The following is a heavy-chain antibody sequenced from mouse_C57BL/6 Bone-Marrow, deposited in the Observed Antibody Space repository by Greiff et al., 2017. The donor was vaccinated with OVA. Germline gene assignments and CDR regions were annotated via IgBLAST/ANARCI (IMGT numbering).Heavy chain of an antibody. Sequence: VMLVESGAELARPGASVKLSCKASGYTFTSYGISWVKQRTGQGLEWIGEIYPRSGNTYYNEKFKGKATLTADKSSSTAYMELRSLTSEDSAVYFCARRGGSNTWFAYWGQGTLVTVSA. CDR1: GYTFTSYG. CDR3: ARRGGSNTWFAY. CDR2: IYPRSGNT. D-gene: IGHD1-1*01. V-gene: IGHV1-81*01. J-gene: IGHJ3*01.